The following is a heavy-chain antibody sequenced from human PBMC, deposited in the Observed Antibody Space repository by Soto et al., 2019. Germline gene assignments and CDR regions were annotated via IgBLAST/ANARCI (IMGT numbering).Heavy chain of an antibody. V-gene: IGHV4-39*01. CDR2: IFYSGST. J-gene: IGHJ4*02. CDR1: GGSISSSSYY. Sequence: SETVSLTCTVSGGSISSSSYYWGWIRQPPGKGLEWIGSIFYSGSTYYNPSLKSRVTISVDTSKNQFSLKLSSVTAANTAVYYCARSPQSRVTTFNYWGKGTRVTVPS. CDR3: ARSPQSRVTTFNY. D-gene: IGHD4-17*01.